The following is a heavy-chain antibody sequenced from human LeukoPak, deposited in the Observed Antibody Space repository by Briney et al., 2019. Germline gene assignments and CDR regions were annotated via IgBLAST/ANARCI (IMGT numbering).Heavy chain of an antibody. CDR2: INHSGST. CDR3: ARRRWLQFSHFDY. Sequence: SETLSLTCAVYTGSFSGYYSSSIRQPPGKGLEWIGEINHSGSTNYNPSLKSRVTISVDTSKNQFSLKLSSVTAADTAVYYCARRRWLQFSHFDYWGQGTLVTVSS. V-gene: IGHV4-34*01. CDR1: TGSFSGYY. J-gene: IGHJ4*02. D-gene: IGHD5-24*01.